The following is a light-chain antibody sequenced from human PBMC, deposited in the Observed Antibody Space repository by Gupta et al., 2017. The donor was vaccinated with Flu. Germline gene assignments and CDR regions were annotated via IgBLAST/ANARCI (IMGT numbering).Light chain of an antibody. CDR2: VES. CDR3: MQCLQTPPT. CDR1: QCRRHRNVNNY. J-gene: IGKJ1*01. Sequence: DTPGAPASMACRTSQCRRHRNVNNYFDWYKQKPGQAPQLLIYVESNRAYGVPDRFSGSGSGTDFTLKISRGEAEDVAVYYCMQCLQTPPTFGQGTKVEIK. V-gene: IGKV2-28*01.